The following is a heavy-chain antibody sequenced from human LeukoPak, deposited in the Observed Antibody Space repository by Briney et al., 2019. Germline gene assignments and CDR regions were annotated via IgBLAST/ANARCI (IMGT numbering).Heavy chain of an antibody. V-gene: IGHV4-61*02. J-gene: IGHJ5*02. CDR2: IYTSGST. D-gene: IGHD3-10*01. Sequence: SETLSLTCNVSGGSIIKGNYYWSWIRQPAGKGLEWIGRIYTSGSTNYNPSLKSRVTLPLDTSKNQFSLRLRSVTAADTAVYYCAKTEDNNYYTWFDPWGQGTLVTVSS. CDR3: AKTEDNNYYTWFDP. CDR1: GGSIIKGNYY.